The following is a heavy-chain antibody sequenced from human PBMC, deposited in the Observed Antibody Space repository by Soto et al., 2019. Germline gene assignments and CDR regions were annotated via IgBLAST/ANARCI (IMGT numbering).Heavy chain of an antibody. CDR2: VPYDGSNK. D-gene: IGHD3-10*01. Sequence: PGGALRLACAASGFTFSSYGMHWVRQARGKGLEWVAVVPYDGSNKYYADSVKGRFTISRDNSKNTLNLQMNSLRAEDTAVYYCGKGKGMNYYYGLDVWGQGTTVTVSS. V-gene: IGHV3-30*18. CDR3: GKGKGMNYYYGLDV. CDR1: GFTFSSYG. J-gene: IGHJ6*02.